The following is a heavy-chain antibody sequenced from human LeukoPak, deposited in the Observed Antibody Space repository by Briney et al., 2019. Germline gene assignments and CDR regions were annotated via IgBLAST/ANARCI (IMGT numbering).Heavy chain of an antibody. CDR3: ARADAYGDYDY. Sequence: ASVKVSCKAFGYTFTNYYMHWVRQAPGQGLEWMGIINPTGGSTTYAQKSQGRVTVTRDTSTSTVYMELSSLRSEDTAVYYCARADAYGDYDYWGQGTLVTVSS. CDR2: INPTGGST. V-gene: IGHV1-46*01. CDR1: GYTFTNYY. D-gene: IGHD4-17*01. J-gene: IGHJ4*02.